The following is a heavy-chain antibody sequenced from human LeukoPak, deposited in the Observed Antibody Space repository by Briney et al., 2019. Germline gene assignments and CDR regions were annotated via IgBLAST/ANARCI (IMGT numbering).Heavy chain of an antibody. CDR1: GYTFTGYY. CDR2: INPNSGGT. J-gene: IGHJ4*02. CDR3: ARVSTGYSSSWYDY. V-gene: IGHV1-2*02. Sequence: ASVKVSCKASGYTFTGYYMHWVRQAPGQGLEGRGWINPNSGGTNYAQKFQGRVTMTRDTSISTAYMELSRLRSDETAEYYCARVSTGYSSSWYDYWGQGTLVTVSS. D-gene: IGHD6-13*01.